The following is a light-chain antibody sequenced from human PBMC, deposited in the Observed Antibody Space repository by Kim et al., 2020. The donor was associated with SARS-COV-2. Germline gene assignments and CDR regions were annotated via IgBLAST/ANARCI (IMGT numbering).Light chain of an antibody. CDR1: QSISTY. CDR2: DAT. CDR3: QQRDSWPLT. Sequence: LSPGERATLSCRASQSISTYLAWYQQKPGQPPRLLIHDATNRATGIPARFSGSGSGTDFTLTISSLEPEDFAVYYCQQRDSWPLTFGGGTKVDIK. J-gene: IGKJ4*01. V-gene: IGKV3-11*01.